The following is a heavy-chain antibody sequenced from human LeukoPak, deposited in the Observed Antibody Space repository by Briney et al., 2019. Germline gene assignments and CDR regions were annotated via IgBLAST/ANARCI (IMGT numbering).Heavy chain of an antibody. Sequence: SETLSLTCTVSGGSISSGSYYWSWIRQPAGKGLEWIGRIYTSGSTNYNPSLKSRVTISVDTSKNQFSLKLSSVTAADTAVYYCARAPLITIFGVVIMGEYFDYWGQGTLVTVSS. J-gene: IGHJ4*02. CDR3: ARAPLITIFGVVIMGEYFDY. V-gene: IGHV4-61*02. D-gene: IGHD3-3*01. CDR2: IYTSGST. CDR1: GGSISSGSYY.